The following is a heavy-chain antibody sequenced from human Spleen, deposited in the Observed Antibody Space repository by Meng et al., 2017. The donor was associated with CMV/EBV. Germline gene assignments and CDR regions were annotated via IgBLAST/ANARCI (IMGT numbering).Heavy chain of an antibody. CDR3: ARGGGEQWLGRSNWFDP. CDR2: IHPSGGST. CDR1: GYTFTRYY. J-gene: IGHJ5*02. Sequence: ASVKVSCKASGYTFTRYYMHWVRQAPGQGLEWMGIIHPSGGSTNYAQKLQGRVTMTRDTSTSTVYMELNSLRFEDTAVYYCARGGGEQWLGRSNWFDPWGQGTLVTVSS. D-gene: IGHD6-19*01. V-gene: IGHV1-46*01.